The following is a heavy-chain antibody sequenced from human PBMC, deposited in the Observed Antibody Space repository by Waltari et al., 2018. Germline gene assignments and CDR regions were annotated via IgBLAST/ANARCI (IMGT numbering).Heavy chain of an antibody. V-gene: IGHV1-69*15. CDR3: ARDPAAAGP. Sequence: QVQLVQSGAEVKKPGSSVKVSCKASGGTFSSYAISWVRQAPGQGLEWMGRIIPIFGRANYSQKFQGRVTMTAEESTRTAYMELSSLRSEDTAVYYWARDPAAAGPWGQGTLVTGSS. D-gene: IGHD6-13*01. J-gene: IGHJ5*02. CDR1: GGTFSSYA. CDR2: IIPIFGRA.